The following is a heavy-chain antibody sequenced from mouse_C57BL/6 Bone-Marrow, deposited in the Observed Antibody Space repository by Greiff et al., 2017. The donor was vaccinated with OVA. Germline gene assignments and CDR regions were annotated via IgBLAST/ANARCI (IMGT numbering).Heavy chain of an antibody. CDR2: IYPRSGNT. CDR1: GYTFTSYG. V-gene: IGHV1-81*01. Sequence: VQGVESGAELARPGASVKLSCKASGYTFTSYGISWVKQRTGQGLEWIGEIYPRSGNTYYNEKFKGKATLTADKSSSTAYMELRSLTSEDSAVYFCARRGIDYGNPFAYWGQGTRVTVSA. CDR3: ARRGIDYGNPFAY. J-gene: IGHJ3*01. D-gene: IGHD2-1*01.